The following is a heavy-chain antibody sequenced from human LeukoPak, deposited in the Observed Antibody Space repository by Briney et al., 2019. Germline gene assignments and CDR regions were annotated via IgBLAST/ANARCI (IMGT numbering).Heavy chain of an antibody. J-gene: IGHJ4*02. D-gene: IGHD5-12*01. V-gene: IGHV1-2*02. CDR2: INPNSGGT. CDR3: ARGLATMTTGGY. Sequence: ASVKVSCKASGYTFTSYGISWVRQAPGQGLEWMGWINPNSGGTNYAQKFQGRVTMTRDTSISTAYMELSRLRSDDTAVYYCARGLATMTTGGYWGQGTLVTVSS. CDR1: GYTFTSYG.